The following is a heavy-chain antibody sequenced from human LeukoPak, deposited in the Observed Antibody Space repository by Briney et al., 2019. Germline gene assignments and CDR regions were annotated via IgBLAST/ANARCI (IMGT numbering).Heavy chain of an antibody. CDR3: AKEYCGGGSCYEDYFDS. D-gene: IGHD2-15*01. V-gene: IGHV3-30*18. J-gene: IGHJ4*02. CDR2: ISYDGRSK. CDR1: GFTFSNYG. Sequence: GGSLRLSCAASGFTFSNYGIHWVRQAPGKGLEWVAVISYDGRSKHYADSVKGRFTISRDNSQSTLYLQMNSLRTEDTAVYSCAKEYCGGGSCYEDYFDSWGQGTLVTVSS.